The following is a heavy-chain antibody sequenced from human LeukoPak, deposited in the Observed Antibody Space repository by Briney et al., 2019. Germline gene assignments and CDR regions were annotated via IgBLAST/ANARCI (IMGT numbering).Heavy chain of an antibody. V-gene: IGHV1-2*02. J-gene: IGHJ5*02. CDR3: ARGTEFDT. CDR2: INPDSGGT. D-gene: IGHD1-1*01. Sequence: GASVKVSCKASGYTFTDYHMHWVRQAPGQGLEWMGWINPDSGGTNYAQKFQGRVTMTRDTSISTAYIEVSRLTSDDTAVYYCARGTEFDTWGQGTLVTVSS. CDR1: GYTFTDYH.